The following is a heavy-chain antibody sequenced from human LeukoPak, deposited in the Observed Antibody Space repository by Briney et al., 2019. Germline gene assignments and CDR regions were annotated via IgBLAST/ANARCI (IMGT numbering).Heavy chain of an antibody. CDR1: GNTFTSYE. CDR2: IIPVYGPV. Sequence: GASVKVSCKASGNTFTSYEFSWVRQAPGQGLEWMGGIIPVYGPVEYAHKFQGRLTITEDETASTAYMELNNLTSADTAVFYCRLRRRGYTNRVLDYWGQGTLIIVSS. V-gene: IGHV1-69*13. J-gene: IGHJ4*02. CDR3: RLRRRGYTNRVLDY. D-gene: IGHD5-18*01.